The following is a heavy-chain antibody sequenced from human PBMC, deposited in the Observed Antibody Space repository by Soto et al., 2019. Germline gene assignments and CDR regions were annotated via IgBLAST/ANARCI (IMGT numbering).Heavy chain of an antibody. CDR1: GGSISSSNW. CDR2: IYHSGST. V-gene: IGHV4-4*02. J-gene: IGHJ6*02. CDR3: ARVTVGYYYYYGMDV. Sequence: KSSETLSLTCAVSGGSISSSNWWSWVRQPPGKGLEWIGEIYHSGSTNYNPSLKSRVTISVDKSKNQFSLKLSSVTAADTAVYYCARVTVGYYYYYGMDVWGQGTTVTVSS. D-gene: IGHD4-17*01.